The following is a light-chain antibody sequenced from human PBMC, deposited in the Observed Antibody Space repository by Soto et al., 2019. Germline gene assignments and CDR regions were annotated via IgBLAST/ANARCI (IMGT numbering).Light chain of an antibody. CDR1: QSVDND. CDR3: QQYGSSIT. Sequence: IVLTQSPGTLSLSPWDRATLSCRASQSVDNDLAWYQQKPGQAPRLLMFRTSSRATGIPDRFSGSGSGTDFTLTISRLEPEDFAVYYCQQYGSSITFGQGTRLEIK. CDR2: RTS. J-gene: IGKJ5*01. V-gene: IGKV3-20*01.